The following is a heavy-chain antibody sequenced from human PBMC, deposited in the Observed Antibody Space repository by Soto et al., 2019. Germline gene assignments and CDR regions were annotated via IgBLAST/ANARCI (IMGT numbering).Heavy chain of an antibody. CDR3: AKKGGGDYILGY. J-gene: IGHJ4*02. D-gene: IGHD4-17*01. CDR2: IYWNDSN. V-gene: IGHV2-5*01. Sequence: QITLKESGPTLVKPTQTLTLTCTFSGFSLSSNGVGVGWIRQPPGKALEWLALIYWNDSNHYSPSLKSRLTISKDTSRDQVVLTMPNMEPVDRATYFCAKKGGGDYILGYWGQGTLVSVSS. CDR1: GFSLSSNGVG.